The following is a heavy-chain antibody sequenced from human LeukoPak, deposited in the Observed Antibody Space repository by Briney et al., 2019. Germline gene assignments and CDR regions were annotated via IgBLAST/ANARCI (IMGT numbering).Heavy chain of an antibody. J-gene: IGHJ4*02. CDR3: ARGTTDSPGIDY. CDR2: IKEDGNEK. V-gene: IGHV3-7*01. CDR1: GFTFSNYW. D-gene: IGHD1-14*01. Sequence: GGSLRISCAASGFTFSNYWMTWVRQAPGKGLEWVATIKEDGNEKYYVGSVKGRFTISRDNTKASLFLQMNSLRAEDTAVYCCARGTTDSPGIDYWGQGTLVTVSS.